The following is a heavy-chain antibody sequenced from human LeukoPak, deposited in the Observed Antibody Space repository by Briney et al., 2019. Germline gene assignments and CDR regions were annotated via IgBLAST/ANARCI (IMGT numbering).Heavy chain of an antibody. V-gene: IGHV3-66*02. CDR2: IYRDGST. CDR1: GFTFSSYA. D-gene: IGHD6-13*01. CDR3: ARGQQLVPLFDL. J-gene: IGHJ4*02. Sequence: GGSLRLSCAASGFTFSSYAMSWVRQAPGKGLEWVSLIYRDGSTYYADSVKGRFTISRDNSKNTLYLQMNSLRAEDTAVYYCARGQQLVPLFDLWGQGTLVTVSS.